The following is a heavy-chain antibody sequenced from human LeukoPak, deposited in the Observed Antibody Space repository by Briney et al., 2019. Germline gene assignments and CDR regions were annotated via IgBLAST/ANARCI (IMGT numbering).Heavy chain of an antibody. CDR2: INPNSGGT. V-gene: IGHV1-2*02. J-gene: IGHJ6*03. Sequence: GASVKVSCKASGYTFTGYYMHWVRQAPGQGLEWMGWINPNSGGTNYAQKFQGRVTMTRDTSISTAYMELSRLRSDDTAVYYCARDLKPNGDYFYYYYMDVWGKGTTVTVSS. CDR3: ARDLKPNGDYFYYYYMDV. D-gene: IGHD4-17*01. CDR1: GYTFTGYY.